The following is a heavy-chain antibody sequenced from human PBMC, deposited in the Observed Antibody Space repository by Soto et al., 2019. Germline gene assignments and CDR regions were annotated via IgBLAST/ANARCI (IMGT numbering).Heavy chain of an antibody. J-gene: IGHJ4*02. D-gene: IGHD3-22*01. Sequence: PGGSLRLSCAASGFTFSSYGMHWVRQAPGKGLEWVAIIWHDGSYNYCADSVKGRFTISRDSSKNTLYLQMNSLRAEDTALYYCARAGCTSGYYLDFWGQGTLVTVSS. CDR2: IWHDGSYN. V-gene: IGHV3-33*01. CDR1: GFTFSSYG. CDR3: ARAGCTSGYYLDF.